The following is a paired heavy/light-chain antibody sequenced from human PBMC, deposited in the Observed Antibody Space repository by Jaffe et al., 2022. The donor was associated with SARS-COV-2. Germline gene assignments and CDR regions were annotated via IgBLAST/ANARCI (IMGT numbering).Light chain of an antibody. Sequence: EIVMTQSPATLSVSPGERATLSCRASQSVRTNLAWYQQKPGQAPRLLIYGASTRATGIPARFSGSGSGTEFTLTISSLQSEDFALYYCQQYDNWPLTFGPGTKVDIK. V-gene: IGKV3-15*01. CDR2: GAS. CDR1: QSVRTN. J-gene: IGKJ3*01. CDR3: QQYDNWPLT.
Heavy chain of an antibody. V-gene: IGHV3-23*04. D-gene: IGHD2-2*01. CDR1: GFTFTNYA. Sequence: EVQLVESGGGSVQPGGSLRLSCAASGFTFTNYAMSWVRQAPGKGLEWVSTISGSGGSTDYADSVKGRFTVSRDNSKNTVYLQMNSLRAEDTAVYYCAAKYGDYYYYMDVWGKGTTVTVSS. J-gene: IGHJ6*03. CDR3: AAKYGDYYYYMDV. CDR2: ISGSGGST.